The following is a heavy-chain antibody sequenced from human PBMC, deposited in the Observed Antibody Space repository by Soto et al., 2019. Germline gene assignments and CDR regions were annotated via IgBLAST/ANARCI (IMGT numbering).Heavy chain of an antibody. CDR2: ISGSGGRT. V-gene: IGHV3-23*01. J-gene: IGHJ1*01. CDR3: AKERGLYYDFWRGYYPEKNAEYFQH. Sequence: GGSLRLSCAASGFTFSSYAMSWVRQAPGKGLEWVSAISGSGGRTYYADSGKGRFTICRDNSKNTLYLQMNSLRAEDTAVYYCAKERGLYYDFWRGYYPEKNAEYFQHWGQGTLVTVSS. D-gene: IGHD3-3*01. CDR1: GFTFSSYA.